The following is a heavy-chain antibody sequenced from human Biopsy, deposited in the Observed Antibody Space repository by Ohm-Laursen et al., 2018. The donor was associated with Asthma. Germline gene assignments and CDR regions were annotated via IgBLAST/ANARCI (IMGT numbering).Heavy chain of an antibody. CDR1: GGSMTPTSHY. Sequence: PSETLSLTCPVSGGSMTPTSHYWDWIRQAPGKGLEWIGYISYGGKISYNPSLKNRVTISRDTSKNQFSLRLTSVTAADTAVYFCARRITIFGVVQKDHGMDAWGQGTTVIVSS. CDR2: ISYGGKI. CDR3: ARRITIFGVVQKDHGMDA. J-gene: IGHJ6*02. V-gene: IGHV4-39*01. D-gene: IGHD3-3*01.